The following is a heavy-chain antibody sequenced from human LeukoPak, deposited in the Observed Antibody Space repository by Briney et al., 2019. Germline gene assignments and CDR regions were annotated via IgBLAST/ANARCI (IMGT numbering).Heavy chain of an antibody. D-gene: IGHD4/OR15-4a*01. J-gene: IGHJ4*02. CDR3: ARRAGAYSHPYDY. V-gene: IGHV3-30*03. CDR1: GFIFSNYG. Sequence: GRSLRLSCAASGFIFSNYGIHWVRQAPGKGLEWVAVISSDGSNTYYADSVKGRFTISRDNSKNTLYLQMNSLRAEDTAVYYCARRAGAYSHPYDYWGQGTLVTVSS. CDR2: ISSDGSNT.